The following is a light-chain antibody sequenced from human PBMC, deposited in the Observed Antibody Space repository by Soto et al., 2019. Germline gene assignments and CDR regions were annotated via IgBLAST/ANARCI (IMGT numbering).Light chain of an antibody. V-gene: IGKV4-1*01. CDR1: QRVLYSSTNKNY. Sequence: DIVMTQSPDSLAVSLGERATINCKSSQRVLYSSTNKNYLAWYQQKPGQPPKLLIYWASTRESGVPDRFSGSGAGTDFTLTISSLQAEDVAVYYCQQYYSTPLITFGQGTRLEIK. CDR3: QQYYSTPLIT. J-gene: IGKJ5*01. CDR2: WAS.